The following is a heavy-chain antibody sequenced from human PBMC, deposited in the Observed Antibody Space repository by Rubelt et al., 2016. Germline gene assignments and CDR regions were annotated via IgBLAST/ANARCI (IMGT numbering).Heavy chain of an antibody. V-gene: IGHV3-23*01. CDR3: ARVAEDVITDYMDV. J-gene: IGHJ6*03. CDR2: ISVGGDNT. D-gene: IGHD2/OR15-2a*01. CDR1: GFTFSTYA. Sequence: DVQLLESGGGLVQPGGSLRLSCAASGFTFSTYAMTWVRQAPGKGLEWVSAISVGGDNTYYADPVRGRFTISRANAKNSLYLQMNSRWAGDTAVYYCARVAEDVITDYMDVWGKGTTVTVSS.